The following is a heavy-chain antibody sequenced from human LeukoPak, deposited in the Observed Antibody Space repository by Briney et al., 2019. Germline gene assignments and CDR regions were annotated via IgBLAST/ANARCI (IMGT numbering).Heavy chain of an antibody. D-gene: IGHD2-8*01. V-gene: IGHV3-48*04. J-gene: IGHJ4*02. Sequence: GGSLRLSCAASGFTFSSYWMSWVRQAPGKGLEWVSYISSSGRTIYYADSVKGRFTMSRDNAKNSLYLQMNSLRAEDTAVYYCARFLYPWGFDYWGQGILVIVSS. CDR2: ISSSGRTI. CDR1: GFTFSSYW. CDR3: ARFLYPWGFDY.